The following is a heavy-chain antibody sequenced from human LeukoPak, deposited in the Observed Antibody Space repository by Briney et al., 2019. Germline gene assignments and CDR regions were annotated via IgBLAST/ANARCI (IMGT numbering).Heavy chain of an antibody. CDR1: GFTFSNYY. Sequence: GGSLRLSCVASGFTFSNYYMTWIRQAPGRGLEWVSYMSSSGSGIYYTESVKGRFTISRDNTNNSLFLQMNSLRAEDTAVYYCARGKRTMDVWGQGTTGIVS. V-gene: IGHV3-11*01. J-gene: IGHJ6*02. CDR2: MSSSGSGI. CDR3: ARGKRTMDV.